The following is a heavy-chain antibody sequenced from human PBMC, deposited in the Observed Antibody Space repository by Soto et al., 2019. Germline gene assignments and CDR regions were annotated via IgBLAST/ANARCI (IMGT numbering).Heavy chain of an antibody. CDR3: ARESPGAGHFDY. D-gene: IGHD6-13*01. CDR2: IYYSGST. V-gene: IGHV4-39*07. CDR1: GGSISSSSYY. Sequence: SETLSLTCTVSGGSISSSSYYWGWIRQPPGKGLEWIGSIYYSGSTYYNPSLKSRVTISVDTSKNQFSLKLTSVTAADTAVYYCARESPGAGHFDYWGQGTLVTVSS. J-gene: IGHJ4*02.